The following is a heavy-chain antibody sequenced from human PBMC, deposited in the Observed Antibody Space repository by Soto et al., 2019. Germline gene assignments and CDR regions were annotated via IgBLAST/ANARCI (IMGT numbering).Heavy chain of an antibody. CDR1: GYTFTSYD. CDR2: MNPNSGNT. J-gene: IGHJ4*02. CDR3: AIRYCSSTSCYAGY. Sequence: GASVKVSCKASGYTFTSYDINWVRQATGQGLEWMGWMNPNSGNTGYAQKFQGRVTMTRNTSISTAYMELSSLRSEDTAVYYCAIRYCSSTSCYAGYWGQGTLVTVSS. V-gene: IGHV1-8*01. D-gene: IGHD2-2*01.